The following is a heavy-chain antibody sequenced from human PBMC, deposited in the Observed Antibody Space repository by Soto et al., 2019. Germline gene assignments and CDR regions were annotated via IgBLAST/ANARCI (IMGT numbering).Heavy chain of an antibody. CDR3: ARVYPGSGWPYHYYGMDV. Sequence: GGSLRLSCAASGFTFTTYWMSWVRQAPGKGLEWVANIKQDGSEKYYVDSVKGRFTISRDNAKNSLYLQMNSLRAEDTALYYCARVYPGSGWPYHYYGMDVWGQGTTVTGS. V-gene: IGHV3-7*01. D-gene: IGHD6-19*01. CDR2: IKQDGSEK. J-gene: IGHJ6*02. CDR1: GFTFTTYW.